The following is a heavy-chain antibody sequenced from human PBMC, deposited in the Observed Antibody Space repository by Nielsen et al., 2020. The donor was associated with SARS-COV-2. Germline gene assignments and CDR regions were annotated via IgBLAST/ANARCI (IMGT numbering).Heavy chain of an antibody. CDR1: GFTFSSYS. CDR3: AKEGGILTGNPFDY. V-gene: IGHV3-23*01. J-gene: IGHJ4*02. D-gene: IGHD3-9*01. CDR2: FSGNGANT. Sequence: GESLKISCAASGFTFSSYSMNWVRQAPGKGLEWVAGFSGNGANTYYAASVKGRFTVSRDTAKTMVYLQMNSLRAEDTAIYFCAKEGGILTGNPFDYWGLGTGVTVSS.